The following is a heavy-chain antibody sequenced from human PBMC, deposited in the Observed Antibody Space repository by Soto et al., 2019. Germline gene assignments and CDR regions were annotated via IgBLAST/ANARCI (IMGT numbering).Heavy chain of an antibody. CDR3: AKNGQPPYYYYGMDV. CDR1: GYTFSRYG. V-gene: IGHV1-18*01. D-gene: IGHD2-8*01. J-gene: IGHJ6*02. CDR2: VSGYNGDT. Sequence: QGQLVQSGPEVKKPGASVKVSCKASGYTFSRYGISWVRQAPGQGLEWMGWVSGYNGDTKYAQKGQGRVTMTIDTSTYTAYMEWRSLTSDDTAKYYCAKNGQPPYYYYGMDVWGQGTTVTVSS.